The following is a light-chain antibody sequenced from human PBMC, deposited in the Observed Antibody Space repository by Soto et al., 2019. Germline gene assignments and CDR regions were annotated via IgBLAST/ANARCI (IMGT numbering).Light chain of an antibody. CDR1: QAIRND. CDR2: TTS. V-gene: IGKV1-6*01. J-gene: IGKJ4*01. CDR3: LQDYNYPHT. Sequence: AIQMTQSPSSLSASVGDRVTITCRASQAIRNDLGWYQQKPGKAPKLLIYTTSILQSGVPSRFSGSGSGTDFTLTISSLQPEDFATYYCLQDYNYPHTFGGGTKVEIK.